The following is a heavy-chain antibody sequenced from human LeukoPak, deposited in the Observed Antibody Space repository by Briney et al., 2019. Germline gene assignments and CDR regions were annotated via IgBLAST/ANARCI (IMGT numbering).Heavy chain of an antibody. CDR1: GFTFSSYS. CDR2: ISSSSSTI. V-gene: IGHV3-48*01. CDR3: ARGRPADY. D-gene: IGHD1-14*01. Sequence: GGSLRLSCAASGFTFSSYSMNWVRQAPGKGLEWVSYISSSSSTIYYADSVKGRFTISRDNAKNSLYLQMNSLRAEDTAVYYCARGRPADYWGQGTLVTVSS. J-gene: IGHJ4*02.